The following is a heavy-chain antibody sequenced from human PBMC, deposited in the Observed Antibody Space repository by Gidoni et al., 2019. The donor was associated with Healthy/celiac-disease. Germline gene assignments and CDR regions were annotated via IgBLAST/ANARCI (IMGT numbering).Heavy chain of an antibody. CDR3: AKGVYGGYGDY. J-gene: IGHJ4*02. CDR1: RFTFSSYA. D-gene: IGHD5-12*01. CDR2: VSGSGGST. V-gene: IGHV3-23*01. Sequence: EVHLLESGGGLVQPGGSLRLSFAAPRFTFSSYAMGWVRQAPGKGLEWVSVVSGSGGSTYYADSVKGRFTISRDNSKNTVYLQMNSLRAEDTAVYYCAKGVYGGYGDYWGQGTLVTVSS.